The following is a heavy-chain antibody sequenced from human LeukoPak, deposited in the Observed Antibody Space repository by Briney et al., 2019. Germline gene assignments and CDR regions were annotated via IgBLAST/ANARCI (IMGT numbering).Heavy chain of an antibody. CDR3: ATEQPVAGTGGGACDY. CDR1: GYTLTELS. Sequence: GASVKVSCKVSGYTLTELSMHWVRQAPGKGLEWMGGFDPEDGETIYAQKFQGRVTMTEDTSTDTAYMELSSLRSEDTAVYYCATEQPVAGTGGGACDYWGQGTLVTVSS. D-gene: IGHD6-19*01. J-gene: IGHJ4*02. V-gene: IGHV1-24*01. CDR2: FDPEDGET.